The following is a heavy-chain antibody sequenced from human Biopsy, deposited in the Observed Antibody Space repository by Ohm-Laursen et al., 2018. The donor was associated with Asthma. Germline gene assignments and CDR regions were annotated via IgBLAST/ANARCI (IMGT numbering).Heavy chain of an antibody. CDR1: GFTFGDYW. CDR3: ARTYGGSFFSGSFGI. D-gene: IGHD4-23*01. Sequence: SLRLSCAASGFTFGDYWMSWVRQVPGKGLEWVANIKHDGSEKNHVDSLKGRFTISRDNAKNSLYLQMNSLRAEDTAVYYCARTYGGSFFSGSFGIWGQGTMVTVSS. J-gene: IGHJ3*02. V-gene: IGHV3-7*03. CDR2: IKHDGSEK.